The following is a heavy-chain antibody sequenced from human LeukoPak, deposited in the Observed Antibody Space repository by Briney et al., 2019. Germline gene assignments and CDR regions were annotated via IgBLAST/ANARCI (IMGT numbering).Heavy chain of an antibody. D-gene: IGHD3-3*01. CDR3: ARLFFPRPTKTSCYFDY. CDR1: GFTFTSHG. CDR2: ISYDGSNE. J-gene: IGHJ4*02. Sequence: PGGSLRLSCEASGFTFTSHGMHWVRQAPGKGLEWLAVISYDGSNEYYSDSVKGRFTISRDNAKNSLYLQMNSLRAEDTAVYYCARLFFPRPTKTSCYFDYWGQGTLVTVSS. V-gene: IGHV3-30*03.